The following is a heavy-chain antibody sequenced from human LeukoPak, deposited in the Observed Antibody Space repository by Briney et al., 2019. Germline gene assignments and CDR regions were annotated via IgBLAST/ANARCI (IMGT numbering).Heavy chain of an antibody. D-gene: IGHD6-6*01. Sequence: SETLSLTCTVSGGSISSGGYYWSWIRQPPGKGLEWIGYIYHSGSTYYNPSLKSRVTISVDRSKNQFSPKLSSVTAADTAVYYCARVEYSSSPLDYWGQGTLVTVSS. V-gene: IGHV4-30-2*01. CDR1: GGSISSGGYY. CDR3: ARVEYSSSPLDY. CDR2: IYHSGST. J-gene: IGHJ4*02.